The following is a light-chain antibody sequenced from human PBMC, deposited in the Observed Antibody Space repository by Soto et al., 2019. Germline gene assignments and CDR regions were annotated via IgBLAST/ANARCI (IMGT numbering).Light chain of an antibody. J-gene: IGKJ1*01. Sequence: EIVLTQSPGTLSLSPGERATLSCRASQIVTSRYLAWYQQKPGQAPRLLIYAASSRATDIPDRFSGSGSGTDFTLTISRLEPEDFVVYYCQHYGRSLWTFGQGTKVEIK. CDR2: AAS. V-gene: IGKV3-20*01. CDR3: QHYGRSLWT. CDR1: QIVTSRY.